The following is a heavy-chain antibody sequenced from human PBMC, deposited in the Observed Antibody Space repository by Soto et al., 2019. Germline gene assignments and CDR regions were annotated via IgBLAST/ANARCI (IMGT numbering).Heavy chain of an antibody. J-gene: IGHJ4*02. V-gene: IGHV4-59*01. CDR3: ARSDSGGSDY. Sequence: SETLSLTCTVSGGSISSYYWSWFRQPPGKGLEWIGYIYYSGSTNYNPSLKSRVTISVDTSKNQFSLKLSSVTAADTAVYYCARSDSGGSDYWGQGTLVTVSS. CDR1: GGSISSYY. CDR2: IYYSGST. D-gene: IGHD2-15*01.